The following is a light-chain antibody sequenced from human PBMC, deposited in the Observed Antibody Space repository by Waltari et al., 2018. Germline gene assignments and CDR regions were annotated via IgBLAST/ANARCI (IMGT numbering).Light chain of an antibody. V-gene: IGLV2-14*03. CDR3: SSYTSSSTLEGVV. J-gene: IGLJ2*01. Sequence: QSALTQPASVSGSPGQSITISCTGTSSDVGGYNYVSWYQQHPGKAPKLMISDVSNRPSGVSNRFSGSKSVNTASLTISGLQAEDEADYYCSSYTSSSTLEGVVFGGGTKLTVL. CDR2: DVS. CDR1: SSDVGGYNY.